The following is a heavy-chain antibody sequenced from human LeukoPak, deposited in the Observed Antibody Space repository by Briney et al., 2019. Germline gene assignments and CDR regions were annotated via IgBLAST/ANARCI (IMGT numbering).Heavy chain of an antibody. CDR2: INPSGGST. J-gene: IGHJ1*01. Sequence: ASVKVSCKASGYTFTSYYMHWVRQAPGQGLEWVAIINPSGGSTNYAHKFQGRVTMTRDTSTSTLYMEMSSLRAEDTAVYYCASREFRVGYSSSWDGAYLQQWGQPTMVTVS. D-gene: IGHD6-13*01. CDR1: GYTFTSYY. CDR3: ASREFRVGYSSSWDGAYLQQ. V-gene: IGHV1-46*01.